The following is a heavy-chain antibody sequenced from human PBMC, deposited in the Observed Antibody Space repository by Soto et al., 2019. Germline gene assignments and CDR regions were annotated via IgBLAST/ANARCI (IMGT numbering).Heavy chain of an antibody. V-gene: IGHV4-31*03. CDR2: IYYSGST. CDR1: GGSISSGGYY. J-gene: IGHJ3*02. CDR3: AREPTVVTRRAFDI. D-gene: IGHD4-17*01. Sequence: SETLSLTCTVSGGSISSGGYYWSWIRQHPGKGLEWIGYIYYSGSTYYNPSLKSRVTISVDTSKNQFSLKLSSVTAADTAVYYCAREPTVVTRRAFDIWGQGTMVTVSS.